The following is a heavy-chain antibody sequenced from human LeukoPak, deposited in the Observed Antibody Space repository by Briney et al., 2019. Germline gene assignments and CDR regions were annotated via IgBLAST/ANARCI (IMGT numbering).Heavy chain of an antibody. Sequence: GGSLRLSCAASGFTFSNYAMHWVRQAPGKGLEWVAFIRYDGSNKYYADSVKGRFTISRDNSKNTLYLQMNSLRPGDTAVYYCAKDQSYRYYYMDVWGKGTTVTVSS. CDR3: AKDQSYRYYYMDV. CDR1: GFTFSNYA. J-gene: IGHJ6*03. CDR2: IRYDGSNK. V-gene: IGHV3-30*02.